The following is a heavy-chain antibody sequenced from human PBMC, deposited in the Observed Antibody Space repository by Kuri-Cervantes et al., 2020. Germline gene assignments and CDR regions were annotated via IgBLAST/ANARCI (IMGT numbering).Heavy chain of an antibody. CDR1: GSNVNNYY. D-gene: IGHD6-13*01. CDR2: LYSGGQT. J-gene: IGHJ4*02. V-gene: IGHV3-53*01. Sequence: GESLKISCAASGSNVNNYYMSWVRQAPGRGLEWVSVLYSGGQTYYADFARGRFTISRDNSQNTLYLQMSSLRAEDTAVYYCARGGIAIAGETADYWGQGTLVTVSS. CDR3: ARGGIAIAGETADY.